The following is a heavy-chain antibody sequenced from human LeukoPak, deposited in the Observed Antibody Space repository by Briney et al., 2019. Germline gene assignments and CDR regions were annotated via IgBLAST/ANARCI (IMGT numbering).Heavy chain of an antibody. CDR2: ISGSGGST. V-gene: IGHV3-23*01. CDR1: GFTFSSYG. Sequence: GGTLRLSCAASGFTFSSYGLSWVRQAPGKGLEWVSGISGSGGSTNYADSEKGRFTISRDNSKNTLYLQMNSLRAEDTAVYYCAKETSRIGGSMASFDYWGQGTLVTVSS. D-gene: IGHD1-26*01. J-gene: IGHJ4*02. CDR3: AKETSRIGGSMASFDY.